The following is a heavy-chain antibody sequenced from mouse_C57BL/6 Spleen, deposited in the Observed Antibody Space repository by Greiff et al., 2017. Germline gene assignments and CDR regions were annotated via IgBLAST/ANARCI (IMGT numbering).Heavy chain of an antibody. D-gene: IGHD2-3*01. J-gene: IGHJ3*01. CDR1: GFTFSSYG. CDR3: ATDGYPSWFAY. Sequence: VQLQQSGGDLVKPGGSLKLSCAASGFTFSSYGMSWVRQTPDKRLEWVATISSGGSYTYYPDSVKGRFTISRDNAKNTLYLQMSSLKSEDTAMYYCATDGYPSWFAYWGQGTLVTVSA. V-gene: IGHV5-6*01. CDR2: ISSGGSYT.